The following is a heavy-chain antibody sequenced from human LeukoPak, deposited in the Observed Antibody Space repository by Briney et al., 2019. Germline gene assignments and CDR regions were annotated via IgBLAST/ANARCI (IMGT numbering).Heavy chain of an antibody. D-gene: IGHD6-19*01. Sequence: AASVKVSCKASGYTFTSYDINWVRQATGQGLEWMGWMNPNSGNTGYAQKFQGRVTITADKSTSTAYMELSSLRSEDTAVYYCARDRSAGYTSGWYVDWGQGTLVTVSS. J-gene: IGHJ4*02. CDR1: GYTFTSYD. V-gene: IGHV1-8*01. CDR2: MNPNSGNT. CDR3: ARDRSAGYTSGWYVD.